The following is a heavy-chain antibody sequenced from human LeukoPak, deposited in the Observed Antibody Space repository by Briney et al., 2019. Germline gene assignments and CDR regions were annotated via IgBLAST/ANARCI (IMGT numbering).Heavy chain of an antibody. CDR3: ASARSTTWWKHVSIWFDP. D-gene: IGHD2-15*01. J-gene: IGHJ5*02. V-gene: IGHV4-59*08. CDR2: IYYSGST. Sequence: SETLSLTCTVSGGSISNYYWSWIRQPPGMGLEYIGYIYYSGSTSYNPSLKSRVTISVDTSKNQFSLKLSSVTAADTAVYYCASARSTTWWKHVSIWFDPWGQGTLVTVSS. CDR1: GGSISNYY.